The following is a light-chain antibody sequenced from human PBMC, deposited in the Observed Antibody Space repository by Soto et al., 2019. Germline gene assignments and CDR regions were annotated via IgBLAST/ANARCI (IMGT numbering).Light chain of an antibody. Sequence: EIVMTQSPASLSVSPGERATLSCRASQSIGNNLAWYQQKLGQAPRLLIYGASTTATGVPARFSGSGSGTEYALTIGSLQSEEFSVYYCRQYNDWPFLTFGGGTRVEIK. CDR2: GAS. CDR3: RQYNDWPFLT. J-gene: IGKJ4*01. CDR1: QSIGNN. V-gene: IGKV3-15*01.